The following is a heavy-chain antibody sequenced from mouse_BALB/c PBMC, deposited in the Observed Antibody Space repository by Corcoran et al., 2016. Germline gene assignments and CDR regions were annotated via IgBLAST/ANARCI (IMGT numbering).Heavy chain of an antibody. CDR3: ARWGNYAMDY. Sequence: EVHLQQSGAELVKPGASVKLPCTASGINFTATYIHWVKQRPEQGMAWIGRIDPANGNTKYDSKFQGKATITADTSSNTAYLQLSSLTSEDTAVYYCARWGNYAMDYWGQGTSVTVS. CDR2: IDPANGNT. CDR1: GINFTATY. J-gene: IGHJ4*01. V-gene: IGHV14-3*02.